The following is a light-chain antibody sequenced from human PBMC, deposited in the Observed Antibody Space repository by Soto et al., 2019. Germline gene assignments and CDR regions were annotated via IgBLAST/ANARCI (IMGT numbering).Light chain of an antibody. CDR1: SSDVGGYDY. Sequence: QSALTQPASVSGSPGQSITISCTGTSSDVGGYDYVSWYQHHPGKAPQLVIYEVSNRPSGVSIRFSGSKSGNTASLTISGLRAEDEADYYCSSYTSSGTDVFGPGTKLTVL. CDR2: EVS. V-gene: IGLV2-14*01. CDR3: SSYTSSGTDV. J-gene: IGLJ1*01.